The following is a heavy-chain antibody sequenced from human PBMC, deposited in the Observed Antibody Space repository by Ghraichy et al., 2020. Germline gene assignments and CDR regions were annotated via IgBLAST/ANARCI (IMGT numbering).Heavy chain of an antibody. V-gene: IGHV3-30-3*01. D-gene: IGHD5-18*01. Sequence: RGSLRLSCAASGFTFSSYAMHWVRQAPGKGLEWVAVISYDGSNKYYADSVKGRFTISRDNSKNTLYLQMNSLRAEDTAVYYCARERYSYGSNWFDPWGQGTLVTVSS. J-gene: IGHJ5*02. CDR2: ISYDGSNK. CDR1: GFTFSSYA. CDR3: ARERYSYGSNWFDP.